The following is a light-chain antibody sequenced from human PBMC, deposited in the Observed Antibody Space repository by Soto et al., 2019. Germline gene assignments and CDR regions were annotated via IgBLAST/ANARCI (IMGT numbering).Light chain of an antibody. V-gene: IGKV3-20*01. CDR1: QSVNNNY. CDR2: GAS. Sequence: EIVLTQSPGTLSLSPGERATLSCRASQSVNNNYLAWYQQKPGQAPRLLIYGASSRATVIPDRFSGSGSGTAXXLTXXRLEPEDFAXYYCQQYGSSQYTFGQGTKLEIK. J-gene: IGKJ2*01. CDR3: QQYGSSQYT.